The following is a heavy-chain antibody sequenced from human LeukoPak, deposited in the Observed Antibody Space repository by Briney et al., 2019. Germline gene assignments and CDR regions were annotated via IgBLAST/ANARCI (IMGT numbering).Heavy chain of an antibody. CDR3: ARHGVGWSGSWGGWFDP. D-gene: IGHD6-13*01. CDR1: GGSISSYY. V-gene: IGHV4-59*08. J-gene: IGHJ5*02. CDR2: IYYSGST. Sequence: PSETLSLTCTVSGGSISSYYWSWIRQPPGKGLEWIGYIYYSGSTNYNPSLKSRVTISVDTSKNQFSLKLSSVTAADTAVYYCARHGVGWSGSWGGWFDPWGQGTLVTVSS.